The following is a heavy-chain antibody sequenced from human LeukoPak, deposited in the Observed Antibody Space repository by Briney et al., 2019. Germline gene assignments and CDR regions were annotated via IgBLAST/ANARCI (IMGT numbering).Heavy chain of an antibody. V-gene: IGHV3-30*18. CDR2: ISYDGSNK. Sequence: GGSLRLSCAASGFTFSSYGMSWVRQAPGKGLEWVAVISYDGSNKYYADSVKGRFTISRDNSKNTLYLQMNSLRAEDTAVYYCAKGRTYYYDSSDAFDIWGQGTMVTVSS. CDR3: AKGRTYYYDSSDAFDI. D-gene: IGHD3-22*01. CDR1: GFTFSSYG. J-gene: IGHJ3*02.